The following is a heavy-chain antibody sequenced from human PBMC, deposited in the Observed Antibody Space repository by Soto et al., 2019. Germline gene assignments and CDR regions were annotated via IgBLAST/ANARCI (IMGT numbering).Heavy chain of an antibody. Sequence: SVKVSCKASGYTFTGYYMHWVRQAPGQGLERMGWINPNSGGTNYAQQFQGWVTMTRDTSISTAYMELSRLRSDDTAVHYCARGQEKHYGSGRGNGMDVWGQGTTVTVSS. CDR1: GYTFTGYY. V-gene: IGHV1-2*04. CDR3: ARGQEKHYGSGRGNGMDV. J-gene: IGHJ6*02. CDR2: INPNSGGT. D-gene: IGHD3-10*01.